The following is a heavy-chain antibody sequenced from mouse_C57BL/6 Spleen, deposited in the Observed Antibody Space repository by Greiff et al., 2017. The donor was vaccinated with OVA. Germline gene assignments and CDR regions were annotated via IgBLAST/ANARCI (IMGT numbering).Heavy chain of an antibody. CDR1: GYAFSSSW. Sequence: QVQLQQSGPELVKPGASVKISCKASGYAFSSSWMNWVKQRPGKGLEWIGRIYPGDGDTNYNGKFKGKATLTADKSSSTAYMQLSSLTSEDSAVYFCARDHRGGTYYFDYWGQGTTLTVSS. J-gene: IGHJ2*01. D-gene: IGHD2-14*01. CDR2: IYPGDGDT. CDR3: ARDHRGGTYYFDY. V-gene: IGHV1-82*01.